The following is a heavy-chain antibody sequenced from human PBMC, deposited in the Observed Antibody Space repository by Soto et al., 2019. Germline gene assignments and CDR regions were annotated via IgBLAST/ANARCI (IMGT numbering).Heavy chain of an antibody. CDR3: AGPLLRGVNWFDT. D-gene: IGHD3-10*01. J-gene: IGHJ5*02. CDR2: INPNNGGT. CDR1: GDNFGDYY. V-gene: IGHV1-2*02. Sequence: ASVKVSCKASGDNFGDYYINWVRQAPGQRLEWMGWINPNNGGTKYAQNFQDSVIMTRDTSISTVYMQLSSLTSDDKALYFCAGPLLRGVNWFDTWGQGTLVTVSS.